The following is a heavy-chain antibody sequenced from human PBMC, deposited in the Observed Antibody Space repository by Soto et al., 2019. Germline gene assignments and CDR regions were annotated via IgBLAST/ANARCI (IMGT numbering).Heavy chain of an antibody. D-gene: IGHD3-3*01. CDR3: ARDLSSYDFWSGYYRTDY. CDR1: GFTFSSYS. Sequence: GGSLRLSCAASGFTFSSYSMNWVRQAPGKGLEWVSSISSSSSYIYYADSVKGRFTISRDNAKNSLYLQMNSLRAEDTAVYYCARDLSSYDFWSGYYRTDYWGQGTLVTVSS. J-gene: IGHJ4*02. V-gene: IGHV3-21*01. CDR2: ISSSSSYI.